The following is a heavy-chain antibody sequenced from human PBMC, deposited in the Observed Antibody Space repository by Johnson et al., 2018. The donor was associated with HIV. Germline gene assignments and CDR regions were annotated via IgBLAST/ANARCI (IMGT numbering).Heavy chain of an antibody. CDR1: GFTFSSYW. CDR2: IKQDGSEK. V-gene: IGHV3-7*01. D-gene: IGHD5-18*01. CDR3: ASRSYGYVRHAFDI. Sequence: VQLVESGGGLVQPGGSLRLSCAASGFTFSSYWMSWVRQAPGKGLEWVANIKQDGSEKYYVDSVKGRFTISRDNAKNSLYLQMNSLRAEDTAVYYCASRSYGYVRHAFDIWGLGTMVTVSS. J-gene: IGHJ3*02.